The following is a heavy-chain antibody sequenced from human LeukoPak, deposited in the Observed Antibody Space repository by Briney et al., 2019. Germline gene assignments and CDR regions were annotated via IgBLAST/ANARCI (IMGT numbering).Heavy chain of an antibody. CDR1: GGSFSSYA. CDR3: ARDGGEFYYDSSGYLYDY. D-gene: IGHD3-22*01. J-gene: IGHJ4*02. CDR2: IIPILGIA. Sequence: ASVKVSCKASGGSFSSYAIGWVRQAPGQGLEWMGRIIPILGIAYYAQKFQGRVTITADKSTSTAYLELSSLRSEDTAVYYCARDGGEFYYDSSGYLYDYWGQGTLVTVSS. V-gene: IGHV1-69*04.